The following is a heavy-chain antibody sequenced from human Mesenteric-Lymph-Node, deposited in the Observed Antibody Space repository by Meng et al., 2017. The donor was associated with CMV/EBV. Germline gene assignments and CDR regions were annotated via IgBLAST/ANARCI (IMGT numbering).Heavy chain of an antibody. Sequence: QVQLQQWGAGLLKPSETLSITCAVYGGSFSDYYWSLIRQPPGKGLEWIGEINHSGSTNYNPSLNSLITISVDTSKNQFSLKLTSVTAAYTAVYSCAILAPLNNTKDKIPSGYWGQGTLVTVSS. J-gene: IGHJ4*02. CDR2: INHSGST. V-gene: IGHV4-34*01. D-gene: IGHD1-14*01. CDR3: AILAPLNNTKDKIPSGY. CDR1: GGSFSDYY.